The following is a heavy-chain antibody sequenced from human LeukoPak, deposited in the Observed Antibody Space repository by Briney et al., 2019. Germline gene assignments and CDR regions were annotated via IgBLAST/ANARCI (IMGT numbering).Heavy chain of an antibody. CDR1: GFTFSSYA. CDR3: ARDGDGNSSDYYFDY. Sequence: GGSLRLSCAASGFTFSSYAMHWVRQAPGKGLEWVAVISYDGSNKHYADSVKGRFTISRDNSKNTLYLQMNSLRAEDTAVYYCARDGDGNSSDYYFDYWGQGTLVTVSS. D-gene: IGHD4-23*01. V-gene: IGHV3-30*04. CDR2: ISYDGSNK. J-gene: IGHJ4*02.